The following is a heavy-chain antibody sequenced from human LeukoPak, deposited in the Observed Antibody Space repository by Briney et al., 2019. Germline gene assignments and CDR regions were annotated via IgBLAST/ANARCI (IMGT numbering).Heavy chain of an antibody. J-gene: IGHJ4*02. CDR3: ASSAGGYSYGFPFDF. V-gene: IGHV1-2*02. D-gene: IGHD5-18*01. CDR2: INPNSGGT. CDR1: GYTFTGYY. Sequence: ASVKVFCKASGYTFTGYYMHWVRQAPGQGLEWMGWINPNSGGTDYAQKFQGRITMTRDTSISTAYMELSRLRSDDTAVYHCASSAGGYSYGFPFDFWGQGTLVTVSS.